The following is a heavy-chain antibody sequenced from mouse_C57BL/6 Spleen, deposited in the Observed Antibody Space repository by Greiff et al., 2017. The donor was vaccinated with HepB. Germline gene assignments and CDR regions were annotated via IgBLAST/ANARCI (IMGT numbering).Heavy chain of an antibody. D-gene: IGHD1-1*01. V-gene: IGHV1-50*01. Sequence: QVQLKQPGAELVKPGASVKLSCKASGYTFTSYWMQWVKQRPGQGLEWIGEIDPSDSYTNYNQKFKGKATLTVDTSSSTAYMQLSSLTSEDSAVYYCARGGVDYWYFDVWGTGTTVTVSS. CDR3: ARGGVDYWYFDV. CDR2: IDPSDSYT. CDR1: GYTFTSYW. J-gene: IGHJ1*03.